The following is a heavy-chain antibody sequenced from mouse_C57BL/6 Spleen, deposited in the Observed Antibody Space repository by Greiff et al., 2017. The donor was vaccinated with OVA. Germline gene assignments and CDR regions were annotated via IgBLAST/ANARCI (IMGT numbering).Heavy chain of an antibody. CDR2: INPSTGGT. CDR3: AQGLRGFAY. V-gene: IGHV1-42*01. CDR1: GYSFTGYY. J-gene: IGHJ3*01. Sequence: VQLKQSGPELVKPGASVKISCKASGYSFTGYYMNWVKQSPEKSLEWIGEINPSTGGTTYNQKFKAKATLTVDKSSSTAYMQLKSLTSEDSAVYYCAQGLRGFAYWGQGTLVTVSA. D-gene: IGHD1-1*01.